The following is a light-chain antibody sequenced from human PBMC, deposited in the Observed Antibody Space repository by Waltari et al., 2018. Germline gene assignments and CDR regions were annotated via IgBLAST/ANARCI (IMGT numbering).Light chain of an antibody. CDR3: AAWDDRLRGPL. CDR2: RDN. V-gene: IGLV1-47*01. Sequence: QSVLTQPPSASGTPGQRVTISCSGSRSNIGTNYPYWYQQPPGMAPRLLIYRDNQRPPGVPDRFSGSQSGPSASLAISGLRSEDEADYYCAAWDDRLRGPLFGGGTKLTVL. CDR1: RSNIGTNY. J-gene: IGLJ2*01.